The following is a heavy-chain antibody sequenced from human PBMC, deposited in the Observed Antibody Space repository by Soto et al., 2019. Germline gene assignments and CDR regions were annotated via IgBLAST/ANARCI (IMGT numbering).Heavy chain of an antibody. CDR3: ARENLYYYDSSGYYLLDY. CDR1: GGSISSHY. Sequence: SETLSLTCTVSGGSISSHYWSWIRQPAGKGLEWIGRIYTSGSTNYNPSLKSRVTMSVDTSKNQFSLKLSSVTAADTAVYYCARENLYYYDSSGYYLLDYWGQGTLVTVSS. CDR2: IYTSGST. D-gene: IGHD3-22*01. V-gene: IGHV4-4*07. J-gene: IGHJ4*02.